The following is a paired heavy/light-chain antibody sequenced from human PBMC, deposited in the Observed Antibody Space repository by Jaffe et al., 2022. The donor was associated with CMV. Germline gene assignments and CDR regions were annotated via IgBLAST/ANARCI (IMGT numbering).Light chain of an antibody. CDR2: GAS. J-gene: IGKJ4*01. CDR3: QQYNNWPLT. V-gene: IGKV3-15*01. Sequence: EIVMTQSPATLSVSPGDRATLSCRASQSVTSNLAWYQQRPGQAPRLLIYGASTRATGFPARFSGGGSGTEFTLTISSLQSEDFAVYYCQQYNNWPLTFGGGTKVEIK. CDR1: QSVTSN.
Heavy chain of an antibody. Sequence: QVQLVQSGPEVKKPGASVKVSCKASGYSFTNFASPQIHWVRQAPGQGLEWMGIIDPSGGSTSYAQNFQGRVTLTRDTSTNTVYMELSSLRSEDTAMYYCARGGNPSPFDIWGQGTMATVSS. CDR3: ARGGNPSPFDI. D-gene: IGHD2-2*01. CDR2: IDPSGGST. J-gene: IGHJ3*02. V-gene: IGHV1-46*01. CDR1: GYSFTNFASPQ.